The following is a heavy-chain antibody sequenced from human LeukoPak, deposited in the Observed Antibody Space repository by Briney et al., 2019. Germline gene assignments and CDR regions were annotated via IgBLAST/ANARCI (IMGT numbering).Heavy chain of an antibody. CDR3: SRVTYQYYDFWSGYPDNWFDP. CDR1: GFTFSNDW. CDR2: IKSKTDGGTI. J-gene: IGHJ5*02. V-gene: IGHV3-15*01. Sequence: GGSLRLYCAASGFTFSNDWMGWLRQAPGKGLEWLGRIKSKTDGGTIDYAAPVKGRFTISRGDSNNTLYLQIYNLKTEDTAVYYFSRVTYQYYDFWSGYPDNWFDPWGQGTLVTVSS. D-gene: IGHD3-3*01.